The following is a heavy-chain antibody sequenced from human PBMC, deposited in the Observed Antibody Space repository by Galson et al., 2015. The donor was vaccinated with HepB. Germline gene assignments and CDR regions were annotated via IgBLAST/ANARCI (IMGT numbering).Heavy chain of an antibody. D-gene: IGHD6-19*01. J-gene: IGHJ6*02. CDR2: IIPILGIA. Sequence: SVKVSCKASGGTFSSYAISWVRQAPGQGLEWMGRIIPILGIANYAQKFQGRVTITADKSTSTAYMELSSLRSEDTAVYYCARAVAGARGAAMDVWGQGTTVTVSS. V-gene: IGHV1-69*04. CDR1: GGTFSSYA. CDR3: ARAVAGARGAAMDV.